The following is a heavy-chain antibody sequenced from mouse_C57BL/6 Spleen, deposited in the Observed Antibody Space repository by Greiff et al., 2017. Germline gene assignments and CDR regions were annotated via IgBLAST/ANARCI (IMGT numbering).Heavy chain of an antibody. Sequence: EVKVVESGGGLVQSGRSLRLSCATSGFTFSDFYMEWVRQAPGKGLEWIAASRNKANDYTTEYSASVKGRFIVSRDTSQSILYLQMNALRADDTAIYYCARDAWFAYWGQGTLVTVSA. V-gene: IGHV7-1*01. CDR2: SRNKANDYTT. CDR3: ARDAWFAY. CDR1: GFTFSDFY. J-gene: IGHJ3*01.